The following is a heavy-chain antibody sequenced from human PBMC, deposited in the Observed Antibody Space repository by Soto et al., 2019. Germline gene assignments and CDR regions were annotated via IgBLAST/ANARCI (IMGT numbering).Heavy chain of an antibody. Sequence: GGSLRLSCAASGFTFSSYEMNWVRQAPGKGLEWVSYISSSGSTIYYADSVKGRFTISRDNAKNSLYLQMNSLRAEDTAVYYCARDSSGWYSDGFDYWGQGTLVTVSS. V-gene: IGHV3-48*03. CDR1: GFTFSSYE. J-gene: IGHJ4*02. D-gene: IGHD6-19*01. CDR2: ISSSGSTI. CDR3: ARDSSGWYSDGFDY.